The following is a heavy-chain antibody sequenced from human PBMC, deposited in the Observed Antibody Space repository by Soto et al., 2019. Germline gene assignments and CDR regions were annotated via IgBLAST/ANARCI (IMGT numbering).Heavy chain of an antibody. Sequence: GCLRLSCAASGFTFTNYEMNWVRQAPGKGLEWISYISSSGKTISYADSVKGRFTISRDNAKNSLYLQMNSLRAEDTAVYYCARDPEKYSGSDLGIDYWGQGTLVTVSS. CDR3: ARDPEKYSGSDLGIDY. CDR1: GFTFTNYE. V-gene: IGHV3-48*03. CDR2: ISSSGKTI. D-gene: IGHD5-12*01. J-gene: IGHJ4*02.